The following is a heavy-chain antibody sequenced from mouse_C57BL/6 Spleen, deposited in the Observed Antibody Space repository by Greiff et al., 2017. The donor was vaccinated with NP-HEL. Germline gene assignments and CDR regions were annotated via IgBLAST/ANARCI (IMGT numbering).Heavy chain of an antibody. CDR2: ISYDGSN. CDR3: AREGGNYVWFAY. D-gene: IGHD2-1*01. J-gene: IGHJ3*01. V-gene: IGHV3-6*01. CDR1: GYSITSGYY. Sequence: DVKLQESGPGLVKPSQSLSLTCSVTGYSITSGYYWNWIRQFPGNKLEWMGYISYDGSNNYNPSLKNRISITRDTSKNQFFLKLNSVTTEDTATYYCAREGGNYVWFAYWGQGTLVTVSA.